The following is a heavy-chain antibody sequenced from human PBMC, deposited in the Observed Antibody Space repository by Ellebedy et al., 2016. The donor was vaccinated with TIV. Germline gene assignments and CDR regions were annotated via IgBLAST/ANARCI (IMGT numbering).Heavy chain of an antibody. CDR2: ISYDGSNK. D-gene: IGHD4-17*01. J-gene: IGHJ4*02. Sequence: PGGSLRLSCAASGFTFSSYGMHWVRQAPGKGLEWVAVISYDGSNKYYADSVKGRFTISRDNAKNSLYLQMNSLRAEDTAVYYCARDPLGNYGDYVDYWGQGTLVTVSS. CDR3: ARDPLGNYGDYVDY. V-gene: IGHV3-30*03. CDR1: GFTFSSYG.